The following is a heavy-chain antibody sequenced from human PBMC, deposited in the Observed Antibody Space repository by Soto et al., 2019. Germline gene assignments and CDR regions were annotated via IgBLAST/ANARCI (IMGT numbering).Heavy chain of an antibody. Sequence: SETKSLTCTVSGGSISSGGYYWSWLHKHPGKGLEWIGYIYYSGSTYYNPSLKSRVTISVDTSKNQFSLKLSSVTAADTAVYYCAIPGTGGNYDSSGYGAFDIWGQGTMVTVSS. CDR1: GGSISSGGYY. CDR3: AIPGTGGNYDSSGYGAFDI. D-gene: IGHD3-22*01. CDR2: IYYSGST. V-gene: IGHV4-31*03. J-gene: IGHJ3*02.